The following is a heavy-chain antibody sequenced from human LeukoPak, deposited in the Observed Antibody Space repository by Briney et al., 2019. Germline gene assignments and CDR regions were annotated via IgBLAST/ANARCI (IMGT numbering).Heavy chain of an antibody. CDR2: ISSSGSTI. CDR3: ARPNYYYSSGYQCYFDY. Sequence: GGSLRLSCAASGFTFNGYEMDCVRQAPGKGLEWVSYISSSGSTIYYADSVKGRFAISRDNAKNSLYLQMNSLRAEDTAVYYCARPNYYYSSGYQCYFDYWGRGTLVTVSS. CDR1: GFTFNGYE. J-gene: IGHJ4*02. D-gene: IGHD3-22*01. V-gene: IGHV3-48*03.